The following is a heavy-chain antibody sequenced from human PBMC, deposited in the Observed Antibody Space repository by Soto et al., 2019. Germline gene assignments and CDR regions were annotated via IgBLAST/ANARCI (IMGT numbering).Heavy chain of an antibody. V-gene: IGHV3-33*01. CDR1: GFTFSSYG. J-gene: IGHJ4*02. Sequence: GGSLRLSCAASGFTFSSYGMHWVRQAPGKGLEWVAVIWYDGSNKYYADSVKGRFTISRDNSKNTLYLQMNSLRAEDTAVYYCARNYYDSSGYYYFDYWGQGTLVTVSS. CDR2: IWYDGSNK. D-gene: IGHD3-22*01. CDR3: ARNYYDSSGYYYFDY.